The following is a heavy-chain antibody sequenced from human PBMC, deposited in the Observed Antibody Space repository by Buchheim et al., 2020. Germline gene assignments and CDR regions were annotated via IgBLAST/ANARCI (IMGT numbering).Heavy chain of an antibody. J-gene: IGHJ4*02. Sequence: QVQLVESGGGLVKPGGSLRLSCAASGFTFSEYYMSWIRQAPGRGLEWVSYISSGSSTIYYADSVKGRFTISRVNANTSLYLLMNSLSAEDTAVYYCARDKGPPPHMQDLDYWGQGTL. V-gene: IGHV3-11*01. CDR1: GFTFSEYY. CDR3: ARDKGPPPHMQDLDY. D-gene: IGHD1-14*01. CDR2: ISSGSSTI.